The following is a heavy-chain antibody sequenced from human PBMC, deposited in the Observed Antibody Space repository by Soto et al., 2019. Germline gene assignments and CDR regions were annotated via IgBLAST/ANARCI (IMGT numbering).Heavy chain of an antibody. J-gene: IGHJ5*02. D-gene: IGHD4-17*01. CDR1: GGSISSGDYY. CDR2: IYYSGST. Sequence: SETLSLTCTVSGGSISSGDYYWSWIRQPPGKGLEWIGYIYYSGSTYYNPSLKSRVTISVDTSKNQFSLKLSSVTAADTAVYYCARTLTVTTPPNWFDPWGQGTLVTVSS. CDR3: ARTLTVTTPPNWFDP. V-gene: IGHV4-30-4*01.